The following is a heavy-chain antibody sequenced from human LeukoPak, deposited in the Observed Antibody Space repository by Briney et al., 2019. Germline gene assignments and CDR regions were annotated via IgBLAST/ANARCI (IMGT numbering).Heavy chain of an antibody. V-gene: IGHV4-38-2*02. D-gene: IGHD3-10*01. Sequence: PSETLSLTCTVSGYSISSGYYWSWIRQPPGKGLEWIGSVYHSGGTYCNPSLKSRVTISLDTSKNQFSLKLNSVTAADTAVYYCAREGSGSYYSDHAFDIWGQGTMVTVSS. J-gene: IGHJ3*02. CDR2: VYHSGGT. CDR3: AREGSGSYYSDHAFDI. CDR1: GYSISSGYY.